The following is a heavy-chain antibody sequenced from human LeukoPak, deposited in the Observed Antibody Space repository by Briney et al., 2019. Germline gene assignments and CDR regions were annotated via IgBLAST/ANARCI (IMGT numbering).Heavy chain of an antibody. D-gene: IGHD3-3*01. CDR3: ARDVLRFLEWFPSNWFDP. V-gene: IGHV1-18*01. Sequence: GASVKVSCKASGYTFTSYGISWLRQAPGQGLEWMGWISAYNGNTNYAQKLQGRVTMTTDTSTRTAYMELRSLRSDDTAVYYCARDVLRFLEWFPSNWFDPWGQGTLVTVSS. J-gene: IGHJ5*02. CDR2: ISAYNGNT. CDR1: GYTFTSYG.